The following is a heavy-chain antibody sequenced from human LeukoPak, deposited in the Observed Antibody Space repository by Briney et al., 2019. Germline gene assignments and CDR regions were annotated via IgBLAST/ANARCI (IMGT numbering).Heavy chain of an antibody. CDR3: ASDSSSWYADAFDI. D-gene: IGHD6-13*01. Sequence: KPGGSLRLSCAASGFTFSSYSMNWVRQAPGKGLEWVSSISSSSSYIYYADSVKGRFTISRDNAKNSLYLQMNSLRAEDTAVYCCASDSSSWYADAFDIWGQGTMVTVSS. J-gene: IGHJ3*02. CDR1: GFTFSSYS. CDR2: ISSSSSYI. V-gene: IGHV3-21*01.